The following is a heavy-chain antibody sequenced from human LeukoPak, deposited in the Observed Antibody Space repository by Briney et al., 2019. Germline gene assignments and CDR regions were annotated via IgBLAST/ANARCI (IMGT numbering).Heavy chain of an antibody. J-gene: IGHJ4*02. V-gene: IGHV3-23*01. CDR2: ISGSGGST. D-gene: IGHD3-9*01. CDR3: AKGTSKVAWLSVDY. Sequence: GGSLRLSCAASGFTFRSYAMSWVRQAPGKGLEWVSAISGSGGSTYYADSVKGRFTISRDNRNNSLYLQMDSLRTEDTALYYCAKGTSKVAWLSVDYWGQGTLVTVSS. CDR1: GFTFRSYA.